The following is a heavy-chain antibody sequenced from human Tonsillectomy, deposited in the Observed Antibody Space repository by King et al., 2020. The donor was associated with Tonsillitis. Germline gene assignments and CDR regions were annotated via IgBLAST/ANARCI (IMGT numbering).Heavy chain of an antibody. V-gene: IGHV1-69*01. CDR3: SLLEDYYMDV. D-gene: IGHD5-24*01. Sequence: QLVQSGAEVKRPGASVKVSCKSSGGTFSSHVFSWVRQAPGHVLEWMGGIIPLYGPLTYAQNFRGRVTITADESTRTAYMELSSLRPEDTAVYYCSLLEDYYMDVWGTGTTVTVSS. CDR1: GGTFSSHV. J-gene: IGHJ6*03. CDR2: IIPLYGPL.